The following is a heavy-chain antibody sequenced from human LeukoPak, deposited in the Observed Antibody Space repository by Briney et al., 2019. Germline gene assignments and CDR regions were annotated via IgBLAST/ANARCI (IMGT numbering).Heavy chain of an antibody. J-gene: IGHJ4*02. D-gene: IGHD3-16*01. Sequence: GGSLRLSCAVSGLTLSNVWMNWVRQAPGKGLEWVANIKPDGSEKYYVDSVRGRCTISRDNTRNTLDLQMNSLRPEDTAVYYCARENYFSFDYWGQGALVTVSS. CDR3: ARENYFSFDY. CDR2: IKPDGSEK. CDR1: GLTLSNVW. V-gene: IGHV3-7*03.